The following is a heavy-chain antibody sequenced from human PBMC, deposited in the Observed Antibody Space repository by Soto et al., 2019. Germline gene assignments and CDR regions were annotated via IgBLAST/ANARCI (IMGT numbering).Heavy chain of an antibody. Sequence: ASVKVSCKASGYTFTSYGISWVRQAPGQGLEWMGWISAYNGNTNYAQKLQGRVNMNTDTSTSTAYIEMRSLRSDDTAVYYCARAYGDYYFDYWGQGTLVTVSS. J-gene: IGHJ4*02. D-gene: IGHD4-17*01. CDR2: ISAYNGNT. V-gene: IGHV1-18*01. CDR1: GYTFTSYG. CDR3: ARAYGDYYFDY.